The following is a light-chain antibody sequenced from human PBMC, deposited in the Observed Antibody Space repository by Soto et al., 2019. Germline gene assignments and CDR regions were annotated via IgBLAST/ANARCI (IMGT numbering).Light chain of an antibody. J-gene: IGLJ3*02. Sequence: QSVLTQPASVSGSPGQSITISCTGTSRDVGGYNYVSWHQQHPGKAPKVIITEVSNRPSGVSNRFSGSKSGNTASLTISGLQAEDEADYYCCSYAGNSTLVFGGGTKLTVL. CDR3: CSYAGNSTLV. CDR1: SRDVGGYNY. CDR2: EVS. V-gene: IGLV2-14*01.